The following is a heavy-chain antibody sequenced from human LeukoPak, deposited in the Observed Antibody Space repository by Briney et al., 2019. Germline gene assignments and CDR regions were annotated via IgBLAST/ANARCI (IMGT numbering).Heavy chain of an antibody. D-gene: IGHD3-10*01. CDR2: ISGSSSFT. V-gene: IGHV3-11*03. CDR3: ARWFGSGSYYSY. J-gene: IGHJ4*02. CDR1: GFTFSDYY. Sequence: GGSLRLSCAASGFTFSDYYMSWIRQAPGKGLEWVSYISGSSSFTKYADSVKGRFTISRDNAKNSLYLQMSSLRAEDTAVYYCARWFGSGSYYSYWGQGTLVTVSS.